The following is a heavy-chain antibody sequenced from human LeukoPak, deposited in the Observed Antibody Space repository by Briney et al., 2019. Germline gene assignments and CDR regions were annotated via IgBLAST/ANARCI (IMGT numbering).Heavy chain of an antibody. CDR3: ATYYYDSSGYGPFGY. Sequence: GSLRLSCAASGFTFSGYAMSWVRQAPGKGLEWVSAISGSGGSTYYADSVKGRFTISRDNSKNTLYLQMNSLRAEDTAVYYCATYYYDSSGYGPFGYWGQGTLVTVSS. J-gene: IGHJ4*02. D-gene: IGHD3-22*01. CDR1: GFTFSGYA. V-gene: IGHV3-23*01. CDR2: ISGSGGST.